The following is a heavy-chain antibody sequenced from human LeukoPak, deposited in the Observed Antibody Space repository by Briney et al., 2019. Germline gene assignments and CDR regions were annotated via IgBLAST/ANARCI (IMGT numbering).Heavy chain of an antibody. V-gene: IGHV4-38-2*02. D-gene: IGHD3-22*01. CDR1: GYSISSGYY. J-gene: IGHJ6*03. CDR3: ARAYYDSSGYYWDRYYYYYMDV. Sequence: SETLSLTCTVSGYSISSGYYWGWIRQPPGKGLEWIGSIYHSGSTYYNPSLKSRVTISVDTSKNQFSLKLSSVTAADTAVYYCARAYYDSSGYYWDRYYYYYMDVWGKGTTVTISS. CDR2: IYHSGST.